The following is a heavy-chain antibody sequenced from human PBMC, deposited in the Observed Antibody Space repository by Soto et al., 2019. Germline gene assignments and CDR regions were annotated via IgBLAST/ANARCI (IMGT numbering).Heavy chain of an antibody. CDR3: ARDWFGIDY. V-gene: IGHV1-18*01. CDR2: INPYNGNT. Sequence: QVQLVQSGAEVKKPGASVKVSCKASGYTFTSYGISWVRQAPGQGLEWMGWINPYNGNTNYAQKLQGRVTMTTDTSTNTAYMELRILSSDDTAVYYGARDWFGIDYWGQGTLVTVSS. J-gene: IGHJ4*02. CDR1: GYTFTSYG. D-gene: IGHD3-16*01.